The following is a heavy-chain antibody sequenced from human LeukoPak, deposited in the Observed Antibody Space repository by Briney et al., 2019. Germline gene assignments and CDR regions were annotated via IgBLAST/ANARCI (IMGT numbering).Heavy chain of an antibody. CDR3: ARDPGWGALDY. J-gene: IGHJ4*02. D-gene: IGHD3-16*01. V-gene: IGHV3-7*03. CDR1: GFSFSTTW. Sequence: GGALRLSCAASGFSFSTTWMTWVRQTPGKGLELVANINIDGSQRYHADSVEGRFTISRDNVKNTLYLQMSSLRVEDTAVYYCARDPGWGALDYWGQGALVIVSS. CDR2: INIDGSQR.